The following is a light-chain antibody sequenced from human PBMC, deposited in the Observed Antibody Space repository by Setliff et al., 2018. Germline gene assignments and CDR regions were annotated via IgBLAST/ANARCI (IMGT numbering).Light chain of an antibody. V-gene: IGLV2-14*01. CDR2: EVG. CDR3: MSYTTIRTYV. CDR1: SSDVGAYSH. J-gene: IGLJ1*01. Sequence: QSVLTQPASVSGSPGQSITISCAGTSSDVGAYSHVSWYQQYPGKAPKLMISEVGNRPSGVSYRFSGSKSGNTASLTISGLQAEDEADYYCMSYTTIRTYVFGTGTKVTVL.